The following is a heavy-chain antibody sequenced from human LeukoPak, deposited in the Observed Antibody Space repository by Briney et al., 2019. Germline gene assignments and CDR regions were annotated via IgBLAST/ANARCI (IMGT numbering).Heavy chain of an antibody. Sequence: SETLSLTCTVSGGSVSSSSYYWGWIRQPPGKGLECIGSIYYSGSTYYNPSLKSRVTISIDTSKNQFSLKLSSVTAADTAVYYCARFNSGSYQHYFDYWGQGTLVTVSS. CDR2: IYYSGST. CDR1: GGSVSSSSYY. D-gene: IGHD1-26*01. V-gene: IGHV4-39*07. CDR3: ARFNSGSYQHYFDY. J-gene: IGHJ4*02.